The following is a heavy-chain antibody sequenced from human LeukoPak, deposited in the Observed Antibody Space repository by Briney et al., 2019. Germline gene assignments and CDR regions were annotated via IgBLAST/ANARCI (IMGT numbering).Heavy chain of an antibody. V-gene: IGHV1-46*01. Sequence: ASVKVSCKASGYSFTSHYMHWVRQAPGQGLEWLGLINPSGSSTLYAQKFQGRVTMTRDMSTTTDYMELSSLRSEDTAVYYCARDGYNPVAFDIWGQGTVVTVSS. CDR3: ARDGYNPVAFDI. CDR1: GYSFTSHY. D-gene: IGHD5-24*01. J-gene: IGHJ3*02. CDR2: INPSGSST.